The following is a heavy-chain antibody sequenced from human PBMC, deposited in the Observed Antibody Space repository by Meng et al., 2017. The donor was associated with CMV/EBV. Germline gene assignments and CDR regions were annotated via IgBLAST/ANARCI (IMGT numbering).Heavy chain of an antibody. D-gene: IGHD6-6*01. CDR1: GWSFSGYY. Sequence: SETLSLTCAASGWSFSGYYWSWIRQPPGKGLEWIGEINHSGSTNYNPSLKSRVTISVDTSKNQFSLKLSSVTAADTAVYYCARDLDSKEQLVYFDYWGQGTLVTVSS. CDR2: INHSGST. J-gene: IGHJ4*02. V-gene: IGHV4-34*01. CDR3: ARDLDSKEQLVYFDY.